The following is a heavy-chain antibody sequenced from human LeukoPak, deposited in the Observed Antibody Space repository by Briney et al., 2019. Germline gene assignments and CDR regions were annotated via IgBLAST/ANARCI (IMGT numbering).Heavy chain of an antibody. CDR3: ARGKEVQSNYDSSGYQFDY. J-gene: IGHJ4*02. V-gene: IGHV4-59*12. Sequence: PSETLSLTCTVSGGSISSYYWSWIRQPPGKGLEWIGYIYYSGSTNYNPSLKSRVTISVDTSKNQFSLKLSSVTAADTAVYYCARGKEVQSNYDSSGYQFDYWGQGTLVTVSS. D-gene: IGHD3-22*01. CDR2: IYYSGST. CDR1: GGSISSYY.